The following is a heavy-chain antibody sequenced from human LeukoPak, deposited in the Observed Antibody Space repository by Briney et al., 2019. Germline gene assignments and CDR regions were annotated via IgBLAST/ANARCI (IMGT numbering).Heavy chain of an antibody. D-gene: IGHD2-21*02. Sequence: ASVKVSCKASGYTFTSYGISWVRQAPGQGLEWMGWISAYNGNTNYAQKLQGRVTMTTDTSTSTAYMELRSLRSDDTAVYYCARGHQQAYCGGDCYPNWFDPWGQGTLVTVSS. J-gene: IGHJ5*02. CDR3: ARGHQQAYCGGDCYPNWFDP. CDR2: ISAYNGNT. CDR1: GYTFTSYG. V-gene: IGHV1-18*04.